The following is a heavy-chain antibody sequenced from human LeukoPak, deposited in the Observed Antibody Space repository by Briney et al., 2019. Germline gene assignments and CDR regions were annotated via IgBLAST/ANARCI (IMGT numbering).Heavy chain of an antibody. Sequence: ASVKVSCKASGYTFTSYGISWVRQAPGQGLEWMGWISAYNGNTNYAQKLQGRVTMTTDTSTSTAYMELRSLRSDDTAVYYCARDGNIVPAASGFDPWGQGTLVTVSS. D-gene: IGHD2-2*01. J-gene: IGHJ5*02. V-gene: IGHV1-18*01. CDR2: ISAYNGNT. CDR3: ARDGNIVPAASGFDP. CDR1: GYTFTSYG.